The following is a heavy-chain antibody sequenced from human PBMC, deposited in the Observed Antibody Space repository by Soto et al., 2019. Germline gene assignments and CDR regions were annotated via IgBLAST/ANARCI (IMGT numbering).Heavy chain of an antibody. CDR3: AREPNYYDSSGYHSTEGAH. D-gene: IGHD3-22*01. V-gene: IGHV3-21*01. CDR1: GFTFTSYT. Sequence: EVQLVESGGGLVKPGGSLRLSCAASGFTFTSYTMNWVRQAPGKGLEWVSSISSSSNYIYYADSVKGRFTISRDNAKNSLYLQINSLRAEDTAVYYCAREPNYYDSSGYHSTEGAHWGQGTLVTVSS. CDR2: ISSSSNYI. J-gene: IGHJ4*02.